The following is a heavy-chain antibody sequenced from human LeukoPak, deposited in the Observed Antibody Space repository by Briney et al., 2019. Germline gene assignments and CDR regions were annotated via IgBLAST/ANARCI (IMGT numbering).Heavy chain of an antibody. CDR3: VRHDSSSPDY. Sequence: GESLKISCKGSGYSFTNYWIGWVRQIPGKGLEWMGIIYPDDSETRYSPSFEGQVTISADRSISTAYLQWSSLRASDTAMYCVRHDSSSPDYWGQGTLVTVSS. V-gene: IGHV5-51*01. CDR1: GYSFTNYW. CDR2: IYPDDSET. J-gene: IGHJ4*02. D-gene: IGHD6-13*01.